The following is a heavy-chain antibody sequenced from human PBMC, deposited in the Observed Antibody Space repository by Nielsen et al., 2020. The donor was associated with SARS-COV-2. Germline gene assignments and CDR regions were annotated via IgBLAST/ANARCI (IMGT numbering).Heavy chain of an antibody. J-gene: IGHJ6*03. CDR3: TAHDIVVVHHYYYMDV. CDR2: IRSKAYGGTT. V-gene: IGHV3-49*02. Sequence: WIRQPPGKGLEWVGFIRSKAYGGTTEYAASVKGRFTISRDDSKSIAYLQMNSLKTEDTAVYYCTAHDIVVVHHYYYMDVWGKGTTVTVSS. D-gene: IGHD2-2*01.